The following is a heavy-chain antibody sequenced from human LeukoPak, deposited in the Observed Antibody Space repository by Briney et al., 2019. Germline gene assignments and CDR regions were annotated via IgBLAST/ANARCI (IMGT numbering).Heavy chain of an antibody. CDR3: AKGSAIVVVNDAFDI. D-gene: IGHD3-22*01. V-gene: IGHV3-23*01. J-gene: IGHJ3*02. CDR1: GYTFSSYD. CDR2: ISGSIGSI. Sequence: GRSLRLSCAASGYTFSSYDVQCPRRAPGRGLVWVSDISGSIGSIDYADSVKGPFPISRDNTKNTLYLQKNNLRAEDTAVYSCAKGSAIVVVNDAFDIWGQGTMVTVSS.